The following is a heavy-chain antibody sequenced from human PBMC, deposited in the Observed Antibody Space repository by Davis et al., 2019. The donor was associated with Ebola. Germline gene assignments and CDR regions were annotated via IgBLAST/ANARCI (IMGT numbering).Heavy chain of an antibody. Sequence: GESLKISCAASGFTFSSYWMSWVRQAPGKGLEWVSYISSSSSTIYYADSVKGRFTISRDNAKNSLYLQMNSLRDEDTAVYYCAREANTAMVYYFDYWGQGTLVTVSS. CDR3: AREANTAMVYYFDY. CDR1: GFTFSSYW. D-gene: IGHD5-18*01. V-gene: IGHV3-48*02. CDR2: ISSSSSTI. J-gene: IGHJ4*02.